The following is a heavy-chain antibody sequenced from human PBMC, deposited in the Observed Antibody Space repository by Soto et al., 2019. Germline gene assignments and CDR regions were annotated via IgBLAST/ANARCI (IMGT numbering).Heavy chain of an antibody. J-gene: IGHJ3*02. CDR2: FDPEDGET. CDR3: ATDLMVVAAFDT. CDR1: GYTLTELS. V-gene: IGHV1-24*01. D-gene: IGHD2-8*01. Sequence: ASVKVSCKVSGYTLTELSMHWVRQAPGKGLEWMGGFDPEDGETIYAQKFQGRVTMTEDTSTDTAYMELSSLRSEDTAVYYCATDLMVVAAFDTWGQGTMVTVSS.